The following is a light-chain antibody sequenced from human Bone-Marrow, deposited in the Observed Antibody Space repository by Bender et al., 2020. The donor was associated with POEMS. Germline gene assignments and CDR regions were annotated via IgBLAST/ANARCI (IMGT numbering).Light chain of an antibody. Sequence: QSVVTQPPSLSEAPRQRVTISCSGSSSNIGDNNVNWYKQLPGTAPKLLIYYDDLLTPGVSDRFSASKSGTSASLAISELQSEDEALYYCSAWDDSLSGWVFGGGTKLTVL. V-gene: IGLV1-36*01. CDR2: YDD. J-gene: IGLJ3*02. CDR3: SAWDDSLSGWV. CDR1: SSNIGDNN.